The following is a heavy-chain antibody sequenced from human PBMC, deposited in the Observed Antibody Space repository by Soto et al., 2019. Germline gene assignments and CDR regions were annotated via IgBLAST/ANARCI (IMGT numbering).Heavy chain of an antibody. Sequence: PSETLSLTCTVSGGSIETFYWSWIRQPPGKGLEWIGYISNSGSTNYNPSLESRVTVSVDTAKNEFSLKLNSVTAADTATYFCGRILRDSQGWYHHDFWGQGTLVTVSS. CDR3: GRILRDSQGWYHHDF. CDR2: ISNSGST. V-gene: IGHV4-59*01. CDR1: GGSIETFY. J-gene: IGHJ4*02. D-gene: IGHD6-19*01.